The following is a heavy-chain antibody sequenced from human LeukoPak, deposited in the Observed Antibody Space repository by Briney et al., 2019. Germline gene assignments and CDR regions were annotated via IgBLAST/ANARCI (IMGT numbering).Heavy chain of an antibody. J-gene: IGHJ4*02. CDR1: GGSISSSSYY. CDR2: IYYSGST. CDR3: ARLDERDSYGYGYFDY. D-gene: IGHD5-18*01. V-gene: IGHV4-39*07. Sequence: SGTLSLTCTVSGGSISSSSYYWGWIRQPPGKGLEWIGSIYYSGSTYYNPSLKSRVTISVDTSKNQFSLKLSSVTAADTAVYYCARLDERDSYGYGYFDYWGQGTLVTVSS.